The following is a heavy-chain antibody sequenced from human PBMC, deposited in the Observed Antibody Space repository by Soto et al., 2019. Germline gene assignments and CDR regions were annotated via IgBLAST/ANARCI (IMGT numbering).Heavy chain of an antibody. CDR2: ISHDGSNK. CDR1: GFTFSNYV. D-gene: IGHD3-22*01. J-gene: IGHJ1*01. Sequence: QVQLVESGGGVVQPGESLTLSCTASGFTFSNYVIHWVRQAPGKGLEWVALISHDGSNKHYADSVKDRLTISRANSKSPLYSQKNSLGVEDTAIYYGAGDGASSGYAGTFHHWGQGTLITVPS. V-gene: IGHV3-30-3*01. CDR3: AGDGASSGYAGTFHH.